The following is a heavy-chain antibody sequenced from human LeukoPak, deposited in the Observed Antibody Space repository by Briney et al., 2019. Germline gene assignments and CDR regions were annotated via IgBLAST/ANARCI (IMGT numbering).Heavy chain of an antibody. CDR3: KRDGTRDFYYGMDV. D-gene: IGHD5-24*01. J-gene: IGHJ6*02. Sequence: GGSLRLSCAASGFTFSSYNMNWVRQAPGKGLEWVSYIRTRSTTIYYADSVKGRFTISRDDAENSLYLQMNSLRAEDTAVYYCKRDGTRDFYYGMDVWGQGTTVTVSS. V-gene: IGHV3-48*01. CDR1: GFTFSSYN. CDR2: IRTRSTTI.